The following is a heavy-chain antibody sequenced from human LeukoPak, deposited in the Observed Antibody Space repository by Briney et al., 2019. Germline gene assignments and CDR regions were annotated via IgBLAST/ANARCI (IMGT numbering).Heavy chain of an antibody. CDR2: ISAYSTYNGNT. Sequence: ASVKVSCKASGYTFTSYGISWVRQAPGQGPEWMGWISAYSTYNGNTNYAQKFQGRVTMTTDTSTSTAYMELRSLRSEDTAVYYCARGNYADFWGQGTLVTVSS. V-gene: IGHV1-18*01. CDR3: ARGNYADF. CDR1: GYTFTSYG. J-gene: IGHJ4*02.